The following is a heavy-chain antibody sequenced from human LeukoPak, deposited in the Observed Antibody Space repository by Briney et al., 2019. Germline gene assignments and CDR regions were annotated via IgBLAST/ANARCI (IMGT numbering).Heavy chain of an antibody. D-gene: IGHD3-10*01. CDR2: ISWNSDTI. CDR3: AKMGYFGSGSYYPGEFYFDY. Sequence: GGSLRLSCAASGFDFDHYAMHWVRQAPGKGLEWVSSISWNSDTIYYAASVKGRFTISRDNAKNSLYLQMNSLGTEDTAFYYCAKMGYFGSGSYYPGEFYFDYWGQGTLVTVSS. J-gene: IGHJ4*02. CDR1: GFDFDHYA. V-gene: IGHV3-9*01.